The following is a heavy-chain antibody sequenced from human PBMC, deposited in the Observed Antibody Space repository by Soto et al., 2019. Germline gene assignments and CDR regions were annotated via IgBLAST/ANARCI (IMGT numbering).Heavy chain of an antibody. CDR1: GYSVSSSDYY. J-gene: IGHJ6*02. V-gene: IGHV4-39*01. Sequence: SETLPLTCSVSGYSVSSSDYYWAWIRQPPGKGLEWIGSMLYSGLTYYNPSLKSRVTLSVDTSKNQFSVRLNSVTASDTAVYYFAPLSVSLSCPYGIHVWGQGTTVTVSS. D-gene: IGHD3-16*01. CDR3: APLSVSLSCPYGIHV. CDR2: MLYSGLT.